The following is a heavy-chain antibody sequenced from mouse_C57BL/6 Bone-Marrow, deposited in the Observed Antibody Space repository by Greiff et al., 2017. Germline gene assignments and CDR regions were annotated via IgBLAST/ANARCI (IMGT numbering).Heavy chain of an antibody. V-gene: IGHV1-80*01. CDR3: ARSRSQLRDYAMDY. CDR2: IYPGDGDT. D-gene: IGHD1-1*01. Sequence: VQLQQSGAELVKPGASVKISCKASGYAFSSYWMNWVKQRPGKGLEWIGQIYPGDGDTNYNGKFKGKATLTADKSSSTAYMQLRSLTSEDSAVYFCARSRSQLRDYAMDYWGQGTSVTVSS. CDR1: GYAFSSYW. J-gene: IGHJ4*01.